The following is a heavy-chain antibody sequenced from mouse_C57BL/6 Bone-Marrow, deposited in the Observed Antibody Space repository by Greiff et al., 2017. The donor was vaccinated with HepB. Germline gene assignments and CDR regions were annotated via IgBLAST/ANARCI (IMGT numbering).Heavy chain of an antibody. CDR1: GYTFTSYW. CDR3: ARSRSTMVKEWFAY. D-gene: IGHD2-1*01. J-gene: IGHJ3*01. CDR2: IDPNSGGT. V-gene: IGHV1-72*01. Sequence: VQLQQPGAELVKPGASVKLSCKASGYTFTSYWMHWVKQRPGRGLEWIGRIDPNSGGTKYNEKVKSKATLTVDKPSSTAYMQLSSLTSEASAVYYCARSRSTMVKEWFAYWGQGTLVTVSA.